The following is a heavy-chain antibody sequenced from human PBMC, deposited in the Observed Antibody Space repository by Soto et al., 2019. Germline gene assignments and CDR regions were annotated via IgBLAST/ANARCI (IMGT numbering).Heavy chain of an antibody. CDR2: ISYDGSNK. J-gene: IGHJ4*02. CDR3: AREADITMVRGLGY. Sequence: GGSLRLSCAASGFTFSSYAMHWVRQAPGKGLEWVAVISYDGSNKYYTDSVKGRFTISRDNSKNTLYLQMNSLRAEDTAVYYFAREADITMVRGLGYWGQGTLVTVSS. D-gene: IGHD3-10*01. CDR1: GFTFSSYA. V-gene: IGHV3-30-3*01.